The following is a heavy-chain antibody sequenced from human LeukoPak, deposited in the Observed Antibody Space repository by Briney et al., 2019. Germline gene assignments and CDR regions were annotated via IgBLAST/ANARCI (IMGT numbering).Heavy chain of an antibody. J-gene: IGHJ5*02. D-gene: IGHD3-3*01. Sequence: ETGGSLRLSCAGSGFTFSNYWVHWVRHAPGKGLVWVSRINVEGTRTDYADSVRGRFTISRDNAKNTLYLQMNGLTAEDTAIYYCVRSMSGRNDLWGQGTLVSVSA. V-gene: IGHV3-74*01. CDR1: GFTFSNYW. CDR2: INVEGTRT. CDR3: VRSMSGRNDL.